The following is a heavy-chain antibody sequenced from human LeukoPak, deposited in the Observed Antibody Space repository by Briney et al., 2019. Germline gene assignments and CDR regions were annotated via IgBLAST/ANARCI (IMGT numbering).Heavy chain of an antibody. Sequence: SQTLSLTCTVSGGSISSGGYYWSWIRQPPGKGLEWIGYIYHSGSTYYNPSLKSRVTISVDRSKNQFSLKLSSVTAADTAVYYCARLRTGKPFDYWGQGTLVTVSS. CDR1: GGSISSGGYY. V-gene: IGHV4-30-2*01. CDR3: ARLRTGKPFDY. D-gene: IGHD1-1*01. J-gene: IGHJ4*02. CDR2: IYHSGST.